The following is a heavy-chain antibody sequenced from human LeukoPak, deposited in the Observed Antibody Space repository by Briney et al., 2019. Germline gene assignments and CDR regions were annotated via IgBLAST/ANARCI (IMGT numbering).Heavy chain of an antibody. CDR1: EFTFSSYA. CDR2: ISKDGTNQ. V-gene: IGHV3-30-3*01. CDR3: ARDPLFGVGIYNWFDP. Sequence: GGSLRLSCAASEFTFSSYAMHWVRQAPGKGLEWLAVISKDGTNQYYADFVKGRFTTSRDNSKNTLYLQMNSLRDEDTAVYYCARDPLFGVGIYNWFDPWGPGTLVTVSS. D-gene: IGHD3-3*01. J-gene: IGHJ5*02.